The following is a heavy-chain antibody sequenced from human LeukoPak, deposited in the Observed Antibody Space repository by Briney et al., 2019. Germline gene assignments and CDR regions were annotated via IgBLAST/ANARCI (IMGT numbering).Heavy chain of an antibody. V-gene: IGHV4-30-4*08. D-gene: IGHD3-22*01. J-gene: IGHJ2*01. CDR2: IYYSGST. CDR3: ARGRMIVVVTNYWYFDL. Sequence: SETLSLTCTVSGGSISSGDYYWSWIRQPPGKGLEWIGYIYYSGSTYYNPSLKSRVTISVDTSKNQFSLKLSSVTAADTAVYYCARGRMIVVVTNYWYFDLWGRGTLVTVSS. CDR1: GGSISSGDYY.